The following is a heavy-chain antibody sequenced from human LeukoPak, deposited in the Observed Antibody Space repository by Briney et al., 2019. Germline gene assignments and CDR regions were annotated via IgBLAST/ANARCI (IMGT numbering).Heavy chain of an antibody. D-gene: IGHD3-10*01. CDR2: INHSGST. CDR1: GGSFSGYY. V-gene: IGHV4-34*01. CDR3: ARHIKTMVRGVKFDY. Sequence: PSETLSLTCAVYGGSFSGYYWSWIRQPPGKGLEWIGEINHSGSTNYNPSLKSRVTISVDTSKNQFSLKLSSVTAADTAVYYCARHIKTMVRGVKFDYWGQGTLVTVSS. J-gene: IGHJ4*02.